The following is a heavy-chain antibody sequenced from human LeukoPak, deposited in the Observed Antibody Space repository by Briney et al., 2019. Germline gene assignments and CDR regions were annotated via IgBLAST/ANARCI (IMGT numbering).Heavy chain of an antibody. Sequence: GGSLRVSCAASGFSFNTYSMNWVRQAPGKGLEWVSVISPDSTHIFYADSVRGRFTISRDNAKNSLYLQMNSLRAEDMAVYYCARHEPVVTLSSYYYGMDVWGQGTTVTVSS. CDR1: GFSFNTYS. CDR3: ARHEPVVTLSSYYYGMDV. D-gene: IGHD4-23*01. CDR2: ISPDSTHI. V-gene: IGHV3-21*01. J-gene: IGHJ6*02.